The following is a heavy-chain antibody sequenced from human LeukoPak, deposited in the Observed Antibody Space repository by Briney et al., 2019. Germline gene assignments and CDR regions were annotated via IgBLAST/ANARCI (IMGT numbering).Heavy chain of an antibody. Sequence: PSETLSLTCTVSGDSISSYYWSWLRQPPGKGLEGIGHIYYNGSTNYNPSLKSRVTISVDTSKNQFALKLSAVTAADTGVYYCARAPSGWYFLDYWGQGTLVTVSS. CDR3: ARAPSGWYFLDY. V-gene: IGHV4-59*13. CDR1: GDSISSYY. CDR2: IYYNGST. D-gene: IGHD6-19*01. J-gene: IGHJ4*02.